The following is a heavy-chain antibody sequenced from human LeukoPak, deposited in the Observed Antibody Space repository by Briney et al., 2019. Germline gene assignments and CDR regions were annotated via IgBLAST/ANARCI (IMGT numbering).Heavy chain of an antibody. V-gene: IGHV4-59*01. CDR2: IYYSGST. Sequence: SETLSLTCTVSGGSISSYYWSWIRQPPGKGLEWIGYIYYSGSTNYNPSLKSRVTISVDTSKNQFSLKLSSVTAADTAVYYCARDGYNFGTNWFDPWGQGTPVTVSS. CDR3: ARDGYNFGTNWFDP. J-gene: IGHJ5*02. CDR1: GGSISSYY. D-gene: IGHD5-24*01.